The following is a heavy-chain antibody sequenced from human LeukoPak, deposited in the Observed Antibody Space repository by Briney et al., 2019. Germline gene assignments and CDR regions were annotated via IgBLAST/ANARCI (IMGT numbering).Heavy chain of an antibody. CDR2: IYYSGST. Sequence: SETLSLTCSVSGASITNNTYYWGWFRQPPGKGLEWIGSIYYSGSTYYNPSLKSRVTISVDTSKNQFSLKLSSVTAADTAVYYCAREFSDIVVVVAATSAWFDPWGQGTLVTVSS. D-gene: IGHD2-15*01. J-gene: IGHJ5*02. V-gene: IGHV4-39*07. CDR1: GASITNNTYY. CDR3: AREFSDIVVVVAATSAWFDP.